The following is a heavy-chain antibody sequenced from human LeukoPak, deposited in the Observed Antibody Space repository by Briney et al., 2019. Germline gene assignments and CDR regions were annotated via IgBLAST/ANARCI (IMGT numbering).Heavy chain of an antibody. D-gene: IGHD3-22*01. CDR2: IKEDGSEK. CDR3: AKDLSRGYLPY. CDR1: GFTFTSYW. Sequence: PGGSLRLSYAASGFTFTSYWMSWVRQAPGKGLEWAANIKEDGSEKYYVDFVKGRFTISRDNAKNTLYLQMNSLRAEDTAVYYCAKDLSRGYLPYWGQGTLVTVSS. J-gene: IGHJ4*02. V-gene: IGHV3-7*01.